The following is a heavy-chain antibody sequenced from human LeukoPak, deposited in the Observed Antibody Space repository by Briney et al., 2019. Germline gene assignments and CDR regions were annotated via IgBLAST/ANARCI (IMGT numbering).Heavy chain of an antibody. Sequence: SETLSLTCAVYAGSFSDYYWSWIRQPPGKGLQWIGEINQIGSTNYSSSLKSRVNISIDTSKNQFSLKLSSVTAADTAVYYCAKDPYSGLDAFDIWGQGTMVTVSS. CDR2: INQIGST. CDR1: AGSFSDYY. D-gene: IGHD4-23*01. J-gene: IGHJ3*02. CDR3: AKDPYSGLDAFDI. V-gene: IGHV4-34*01.